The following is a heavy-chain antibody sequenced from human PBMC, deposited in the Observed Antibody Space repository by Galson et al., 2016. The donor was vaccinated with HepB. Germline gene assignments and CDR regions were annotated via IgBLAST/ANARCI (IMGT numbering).Heavy chain of an antibody. J-gene: IGHJ3*02. CDR2: ISSNSNYI. CDR3: ARDPYSMRVDVNDAFDI. V-gene: IGHV3-21*06. Sequence: SLRLSCAASEFTFSSYSMNWVRQAPGKGLEWISSISSNSNYIYYADSVKGRFTISRDNAKNSLYLQMNSLRVEGTAVYYCARDPYSMRVDVNDAFDIWGQGTTVTVSS. CDR1: EFTFSSYS. D-gene: IGHD2/OR15-2a*01.